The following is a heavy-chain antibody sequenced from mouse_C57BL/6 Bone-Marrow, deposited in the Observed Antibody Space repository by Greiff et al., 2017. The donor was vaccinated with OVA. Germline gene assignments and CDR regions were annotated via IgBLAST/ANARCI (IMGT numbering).Heavy chain of an antibody. CDR2: ISSGGSYT. Sequence: EVQGVESGGDLVKPGGSLKLSCAASGFTFSSYGMSWVRQTPDKRLEWVATISSGGSYTYYPDSVKGRFTISRDNAKNTLYLQMSSLKSEDTAMYYCARHETGRAMDYWGQGTSVTVSS. J-gene: IGHJ4*01. V-gene: IGHV5-6*01. CDR3: ARHETGRAMDY. CDR1: GFTFSSYG. D-gene: IGHD4-1*01.